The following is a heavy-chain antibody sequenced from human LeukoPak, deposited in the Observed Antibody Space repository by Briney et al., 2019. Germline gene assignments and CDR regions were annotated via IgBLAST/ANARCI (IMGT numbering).Heavy chain of an antibody. CDR1: GYTFTGYY. CDR2: INPNSGGT. Sequence: ASVKVSCKASGYTFTGYYLHWVRQAPGQGPEWMGWINPNSGGTNYAQKFQGRVTMTRDTSISTAYMELSRLRSDDTAVYYCARGITLYTSSWYVTDYWGQGTLVTVSS. V-gene: IGHV1-2*02. D-gene: IGHD6-13*01. J-gene: IGHJ4*02. CDR3: ARGITLYTSSWYVTDY.